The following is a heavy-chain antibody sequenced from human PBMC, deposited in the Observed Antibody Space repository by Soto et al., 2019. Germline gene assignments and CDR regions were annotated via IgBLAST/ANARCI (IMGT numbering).Heavy chain of an antibody. Sequence: QVQLQESGPGLVKPSQTLSLTCTVSGGSISSGGYYWSWIRQHPGNGLEWIGYIYYSGSTYYNPSLKCRVPISVDTSKNQFSLQLSSVTAADTAVYYCARGRSSTSPYPIGYWGQGTLVTVSA. CDR1: GGSISSGGYY. J-gene: IGHJ4*02. CDR3: ARGRSSTSPYPIGY. CDR2: IYYSGST. V-gene: IGHV4-31*03. D-gene: IGHD2-2*01.